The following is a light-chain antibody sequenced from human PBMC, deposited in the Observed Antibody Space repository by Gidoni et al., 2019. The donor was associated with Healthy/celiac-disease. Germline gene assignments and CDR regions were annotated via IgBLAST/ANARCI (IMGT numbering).Light chain of an antibody. CDR2: LGS. V-gene: IGKV2-28*01. CDR1: QSLLHSNGYNY. J-gene: IGKJ3*01. CDR3: MQALQTPFT. Sequence: DIVMTQSPLSQPVTPGEPASISCRSSQSLLHSNGYNYLDWYLQKPGQSPQLLIYLGSNRASGVPDRFSGSGSGTDFTLKISRVEAEDVGVYYCMQALQTPFTFGPXTKVDIK.